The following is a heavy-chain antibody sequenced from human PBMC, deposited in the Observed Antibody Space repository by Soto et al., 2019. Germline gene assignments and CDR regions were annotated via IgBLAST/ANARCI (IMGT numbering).Heavy chain of an antibody. CDR2: IYYSGST. Sequence: SETLSLTCTVSGGSISSGGYYWSWIRQHPGKGLEWIGYIYYSGSTYYNPSLKSRVTISVDTSKNQFSLKLSSVTAADTAVYYCARASQQLDILWFGELTQNHNWFDPWGQGTXVTVSS. V-gene: IGHV4-31*03. J-gene: IGHJ5*02. CDR1: GGSISSGGYY. CDR3: ARASQQLDILWFGELTQNHNWFDP. D-gene: IGHD3-10*01.